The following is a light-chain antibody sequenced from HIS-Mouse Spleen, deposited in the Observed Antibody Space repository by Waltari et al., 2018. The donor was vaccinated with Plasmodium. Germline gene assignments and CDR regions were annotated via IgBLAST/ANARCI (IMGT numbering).Light chain of an antibody. CDR3: YSTDSSGNHRV. J-gene: IGLJ3*02. V-gene: IGLV3-10*01. Sequence: SSELTQPPSVSVSPGQTARITCSGDALPKKYAYWYQQKSGQAHVLVIYEDSKRPSGIPERFSGSSSGTMATLTISGAQVEDEADYYCYSTDSSGNHRVFGGGTKLTVL. CDR1: ALPKKY. CDR2: EDS.